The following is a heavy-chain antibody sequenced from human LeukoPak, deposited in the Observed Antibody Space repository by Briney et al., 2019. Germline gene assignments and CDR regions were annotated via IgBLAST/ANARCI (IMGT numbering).Heavy chain of an antibody. V-gene: IGHV4-59*01. CDR2: IYYSGST. CDR3: ARALGSGSRRAFDI. J-gene: IGHJ3*02. D-gene: IGHD3-10*01. CDR1: GGSISSYY. Sequence: PSETLSLTCTVSGGSISSYYWSWIRQLPGKGLEWIGYIYYSGSTNYNPSLKSRVTISVDTSKNQFSLKLSSVTAADTAVYYCARALGSGSRRAFDIWGQGTMVTVSS.